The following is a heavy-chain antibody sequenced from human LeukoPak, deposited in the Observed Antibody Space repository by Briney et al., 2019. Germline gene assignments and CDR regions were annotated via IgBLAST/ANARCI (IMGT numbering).Heavy chain of an antibody. V-gene: IGHV4-34*01. CDR1: GGSFSGYY. D-gene: IGHD2-21*02. Sequence: SETLPLTCAVYGGSFSGYYWSWIRQPPGKGLEWIGEINHSGSTNYNPSLKSRVTISVDTSKNQFSLKLSSVTAADTAVYYCATSPPRYCGGDCKAPWGQGTLVTVSS. CDR2: INHSGST. CDR3: ATSPPRYCGGDCKAP. J-gene: IGHJ4*02.